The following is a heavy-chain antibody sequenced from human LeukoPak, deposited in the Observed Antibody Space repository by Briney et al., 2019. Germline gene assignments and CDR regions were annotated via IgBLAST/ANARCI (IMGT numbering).Heavy chain of an antibody. CDR2: INPNSGGP. J-gene: IGHJ5*02. Sequence: ASVKVSCKASGYTFTGYYMHWVRQAPGQGLEWMGWINPNSGGPNYAQKFQGRVTMTRDTSISTAYMELSRLRSDDTAVYYCARVSGTTTGDWFDPWGQGTLVTVSS. V-gene: IGHV1-2*02. CDR1: GYTFTGYY. CDR3: ARVSGTTTGDWFDP. D-gene: IGHD1-7*01.